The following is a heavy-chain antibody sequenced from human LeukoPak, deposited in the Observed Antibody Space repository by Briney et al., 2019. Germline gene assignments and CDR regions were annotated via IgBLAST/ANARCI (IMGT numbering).Heavy chain of an antibody. D-gene: IGHD5-12*01. V-gene: IGHV4-59*01. CDR2: IYYSGSA. J-gene: IGHJ3*02. Sequence: PSETLSLTCTLSGGTINNYYWSWIRQPPGKGLEWIGYIYYSGSANYNPSLTSRVIISADTSKNKFSLKLTSVTAADTAVYYCARVKYRGYDSLAQDAFDIWGQGTMVTVSS. CDR3: ARVKYRGYDSLAQDAFDI. CDR1: GGTINNYY.